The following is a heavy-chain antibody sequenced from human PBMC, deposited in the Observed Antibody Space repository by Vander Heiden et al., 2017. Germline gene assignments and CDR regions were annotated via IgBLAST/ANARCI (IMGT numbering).Heavy chain of an antibody. CDR2: IKSKTDGGTT. CDR1: GFTFSNAW. J-gene: IGHJ4*02. Sequence: EVQLVESGGGLVKPGGSLRLSCAASGFTFSNAWLGWVRQAPGKGLEWVGRIKSKTDGGTTDYAAPVKGRFTISRDDSKNTLYLQMNSLKTEDTAVYYCTTPTYYYDSSGYYYFDYWGQGTLVTVSS. D-gene: IGHD3-22*01. V-gene: IGHV3-15*01. CDR3: TTPTYYYDSSGYYYFDY.